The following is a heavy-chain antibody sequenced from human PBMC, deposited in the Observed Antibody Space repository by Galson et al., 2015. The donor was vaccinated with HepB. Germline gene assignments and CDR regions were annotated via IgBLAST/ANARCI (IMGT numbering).Heavy chain of an antibody. J-gene: IGHJ5*02. Sequence: SLRLSCAASGFTFSSYAMNWVRQAPGKGLEWVSTISGGGDNTYYAASVKGRFTISRDNSKNTLYLQMNSLRAEDTAVYYCARGVATYNWFDPWGQGTLVTVSS. D-gene: IGHD5-12*01. CDR1: GFTFSSYA. CDR3: ARGVATYNWFDP. V-gene: IGHV3-23*01. CDR2: ISGGGDNT.